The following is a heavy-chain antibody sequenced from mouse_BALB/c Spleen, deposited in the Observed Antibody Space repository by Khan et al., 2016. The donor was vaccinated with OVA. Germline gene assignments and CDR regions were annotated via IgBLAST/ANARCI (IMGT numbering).Heavy chain of an antibody. D-gene: IGHD2-14*01. J-gene: IGHJ2*01. CDR2: INPSTGYT. V-gene: IGHV1-7*01. CDR1: GYTFTNYW. Sequence: VQLQESGAELAKPGASVKMSCKASGYTFTNYWMHWVKQRPGQGLEWIGYINPSTGYTEYNQKFKDKATLTADQSSSTAYMQLSSLTSEDSAVYYCARFRYDERGDYWGQGTTLTVSS. CDR3: ARFRYDERGDY.